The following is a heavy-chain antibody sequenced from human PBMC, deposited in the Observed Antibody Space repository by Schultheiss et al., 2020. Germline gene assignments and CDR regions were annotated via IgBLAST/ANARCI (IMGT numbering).Heavy chain of an antibody. D-gene: IGHD2-2*03. CDR3: ARDWMNYFDY. CDR2: INSDGSST. CDR1: GFTVSSNY. J-gene: IGHJ4*02. Sequence: GGSLRLSCAASGFTVSSNYMSWVRQAPGKGLEWVSRINSDGSSTSYADSVKGRFTISRDNSKNTLYLQMNSLRAEDTAVYYCARDWMNYFDYWGQGTLVTVSS. V-gene: IGHV3-53*05.